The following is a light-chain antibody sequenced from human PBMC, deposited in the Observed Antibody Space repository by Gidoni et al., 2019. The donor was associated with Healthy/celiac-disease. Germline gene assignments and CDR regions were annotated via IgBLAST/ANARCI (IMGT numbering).Light chain of an antibody. CDR2: AAS. V-gene: IGKV1-12*01. CDR1: QGISSW. J-gene: IGKJ5*01. CDR3: QQANSFPPIT. Sequence: DIQMTQSPSSVSASVGDRVTITCRASQGISSWFAGCQQKPGKAAKLLIYAASSLQSGVPSELSSSGSGTDFTLTISSLQPEDFAAYYCQQANSFPPITFGQXTRLEIK.